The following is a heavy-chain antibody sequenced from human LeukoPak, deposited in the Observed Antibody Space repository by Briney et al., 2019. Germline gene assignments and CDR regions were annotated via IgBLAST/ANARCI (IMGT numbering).Heavy chain of an antibody. D-gene: IGHD5-24*01. V-gene: IGHV1-18*01. J-gene: IGHJ4*02. CDR3: ARDRERGFDY. Sequence: EASVKVSCKASGYTFNTYGISWVRQAPGQGLEWMGWIGTENAYTIYAEKFQGRVTLTTDTSTTIVHMELRSLRSDDTAVYYCARDRERGFDYWGQGSLVTVSS. CDR1: GYTFNTYG. CDR2: IGTENAYT.